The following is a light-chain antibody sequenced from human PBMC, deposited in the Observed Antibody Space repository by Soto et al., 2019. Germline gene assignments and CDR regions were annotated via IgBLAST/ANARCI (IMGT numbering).Light chain of an antibody. CDR1: QSVTSSY. CDR3: QLDGSLVTWT. J-gene: IGKJ1*01. CDR2: ASS. V-gene: IGKV3-20*01. Sequence: EVVLTQSPGTVSLSPGEGVTLSCRASQSVTSSYLTWYQQTPVQAPRLLIYASSSRATGIPARFSGSESGTDSTPSISRLESEGFAVYYCQLDGSLVTWTFGQGTKVEIK.